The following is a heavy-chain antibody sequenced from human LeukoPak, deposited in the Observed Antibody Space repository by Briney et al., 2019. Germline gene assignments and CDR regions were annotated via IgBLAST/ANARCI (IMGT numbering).Heavy chain of an antibody. Sequence: PGGSLRLSCVASGLIFSDLEMHWVRQAPGKGLEWISFISETVSTIYYADSVTGRFTISRDNAKNSLYLQMDSLRDEDTALYYCVRGYTPDYWGQGALVTVSS. V-gene: IGHV3-48*03. CDR3: VRGYTPDY. D-gene: IGHD5-18*01. J-gene: IGHJ4*02. CDR1: GLIFSDLE. CDR2: ISETVSTI.